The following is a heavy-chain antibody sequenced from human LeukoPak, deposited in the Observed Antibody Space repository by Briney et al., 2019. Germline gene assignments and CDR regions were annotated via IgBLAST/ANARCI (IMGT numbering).Heavy chain of an antibody. J-gene: IGHJ6*02. CDR2: INPNSGGT. D-gene: IGHD6-13*01. CDR1: GYTFTGYY. V-gene: IGHV1-2*02. CDR3: ARDGYSSSWPNYGMDV. Sequence: GASVKVPCKASGYTFTGYYMHWVRQAPGQGLEWMGWINPNSGGTNYAQKFQGRVTMTRDTSISTAYMELSRLRSDDTAVYYCARDGYSSSWPNYGMDVWGQGTTVTVSS.